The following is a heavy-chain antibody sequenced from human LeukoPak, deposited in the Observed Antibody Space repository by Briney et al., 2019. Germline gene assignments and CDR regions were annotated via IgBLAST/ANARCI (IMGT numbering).Heavy chain of an antibody. Sequence: PGGSLRLSCAASGFTFSSYAMSWVRQAPGKGLEWVSAIRDSGSSTHYADSVKGRFTISRDNSKNTLYLQMNSLRAEDTAVYYCAKKNDVSYYGMDVWGQGTTVTVSS. CDR2: IRDSGSST. V-gene: IGHV3-23*01. CDR1: GFTFSSYA. D-gene: IGHD1-1*01. CDR3: AKKNDVSYYGMDV. J-gene: IGHJ6*02.